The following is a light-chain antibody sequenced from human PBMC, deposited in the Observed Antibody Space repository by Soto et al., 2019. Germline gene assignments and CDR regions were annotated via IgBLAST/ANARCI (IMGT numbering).Light chain of an antibody. J-gene: IGKJ1*01. Sequence: DIQMTQSPSTLSASVGDTVTIACRASQGLDRWVAWYQQKPGKAPKLLIYQASTLKSGVPSRFSGSGSGTEFTLTISSLQPDDFATYYCQHYNSYSEAFGQGTKVDI. CDR1: QGLDRW. V-gene: IGKV1-5*03. CDR2: QAS. CDR3: QHYNSYSEA.